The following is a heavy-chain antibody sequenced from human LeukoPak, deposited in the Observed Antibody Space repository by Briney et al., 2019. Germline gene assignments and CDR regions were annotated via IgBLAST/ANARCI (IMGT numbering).Heavy chain of an antibody. D-gene: IGHD2-15*01. CDR3: AKRGVVIRAVLVVGFHKEAYYFDS. J-gene: IGHJ4*02. CDR2: ISDRGGST. V-gene: IGHV3-23*01. CDR1: GITLSNYG. Sequence: GGSLRLSCVVSGITLSNYGMSWVRQAPGKGLEWVAGISDRGGSTNYADSVKGRFTISRGNPKNTLYLQMNSLRSEDTAVYFCAKRGVVIRAVLVVGFHKEAYYFDSWGQGALVTVSS.